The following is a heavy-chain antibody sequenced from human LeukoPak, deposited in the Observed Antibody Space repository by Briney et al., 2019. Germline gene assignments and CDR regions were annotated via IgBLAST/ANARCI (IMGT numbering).Heavy chain of an antibody. CDR2: IYTSGST. CDR3: AREVIVPAAIGFDY. Sequence: PSQTLSLTCTVSGGSISSGNYYWSWIRQPAGKGLEWIGRIYTSGSTNYNPSLKSRVTISVDTSKSQFSLKLSSVTAADTAVYYCAREVIVPAAIGFDYWGQGTLVTVSS. V-gene: IGHV4-61*02. D-gene: IGHD2-2*02. CDR1: GGSISSGNYY. J-gene: IGHJ4*02.